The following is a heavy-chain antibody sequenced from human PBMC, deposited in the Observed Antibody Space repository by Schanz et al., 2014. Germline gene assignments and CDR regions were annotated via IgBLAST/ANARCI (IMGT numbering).Heavy chain of an antibody. CDR3: ARGTMPGTFDI. CDR2: IISILGIP. J-gene: IGHJ3*02. D-gene: IGHD2-2*01. CDR1: GGTFSTYT. Sequence: VQLEQSGAEVKKPGSSVKVSCKASGGTFSTYTISWVRQAPGQGLEWMGRIISILGIPNYAQQFQGRVTFTADKSTSTAYMELSSLRYEDTALYYCARGTMPGTFDIWGQGTMVTVSS. V-gene: IGHV1-69*02.